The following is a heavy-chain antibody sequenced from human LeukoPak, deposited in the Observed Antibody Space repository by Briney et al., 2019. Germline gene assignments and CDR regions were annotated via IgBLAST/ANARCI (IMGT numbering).Heavy chain of an antibody. CDR3: ASRTRGYSYGFFDY. Sequence: GGSLRLSCAASGFTFSSYAMSWVRRAPGKGLEWVSAISGSGGSTYYADSVKGRFTISRDNSKNTLYLQMNSLRAEDTAVYYCASRTRGYSYGFFDYWGQGTLVTVSS. D-gene: IGHD5-18*01. CDR1: GFTFSSYA. CDR2: ISGSGGST. V-gene: IGHV3-23*01. J-gene: IGHJ4*02.